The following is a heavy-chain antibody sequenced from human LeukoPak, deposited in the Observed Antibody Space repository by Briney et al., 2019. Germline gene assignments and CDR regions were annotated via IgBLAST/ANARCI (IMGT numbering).Heavy chain of an antibody. CDR2: ISAYSGNT. CDR1: GYTFTNYG. J-gene: IGHJ4*02. CDR3: ARDAVSTTTAGRIDY. V-gene: IGHV1-18*01. Sequence: ASVKVSCKASGYTFTNYGISWVRQAPGQGLEWMGWISAYSGNTHYAQKIQGRVTMTTDTSTSTAYMELRSLTSDDTAVYYCARDAVSTTTAGRIDYWGQGTLVTVSS. D-gene: IGHD5/OR15-5a*01.